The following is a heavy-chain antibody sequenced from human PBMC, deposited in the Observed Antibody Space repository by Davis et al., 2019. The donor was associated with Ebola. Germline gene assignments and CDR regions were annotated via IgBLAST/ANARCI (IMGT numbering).Heavy chain of an antibody. Sequence: PSETLSLTCSVSGVSITTYFWSWIRQPPGKGLEWVGYIHHSGSANANPSLKSRVTFSIDTSKSQVSLKLTSVTAADTAVYYCARDTQPCGGDCYDDTFDMWGQGTMVIVSS. CDR3: ARDTQPCGGDCYDDTFDM. CDR1: GVSITTYF. V-gene: IGHV4-59*12. D-gene: IGHD2-21*01. J-gene: IGHJ3*02. CDR2: IHHSGSA.